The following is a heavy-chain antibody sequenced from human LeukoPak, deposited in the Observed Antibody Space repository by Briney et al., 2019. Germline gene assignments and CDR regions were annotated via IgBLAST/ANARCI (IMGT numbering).Heavy chain of an antibody. CDR1: GYTFSSYW. CDR2: IYPGDSDT. CDR3: ARRCVSGGLNWFDP. Sequence: GESLQISCRGSGYTFSSYWIGWVRQMPGKGLEWMGIIYPGDSDTRYSPSFQGQVTISADKSISTAYLQWSSLRAPDTAMYYCARRCVSGGLNWFDPWGQGTLVTVSS. V-gene: IGHV5-51*01. D-gene: IGHD2-21*01. J-gene: IGHJ5*02.